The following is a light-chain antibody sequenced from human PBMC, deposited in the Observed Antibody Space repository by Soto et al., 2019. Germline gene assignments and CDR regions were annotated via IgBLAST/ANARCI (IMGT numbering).Light chain of an antibody. J-gene: IGKJ3*01. CDR2: GAS. CDR1: QSVSSSY. V-gene: IGKV3-20*01. CDR3: QQYGSSPPAGGT. Sequence: DIVLTHSPGTLSLSPGERATLSCRASQSVSSSYLAWYQQKPGQAPRLLIYGASSRATGIPDRFSGSGSGTDFTLTISRLEPEDFAVYYCQQYGSSPPAGGTFGPGTKVDIK.